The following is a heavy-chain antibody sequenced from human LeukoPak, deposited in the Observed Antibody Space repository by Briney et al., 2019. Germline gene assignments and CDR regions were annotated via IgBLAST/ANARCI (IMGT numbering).Heavy chain of an antibody. CDR1: GDSISSYY. Sequence: SETLSLTCTVSGDSISSYYWSWIRQPPGKGLEWIGYIYYSGSTNYNPSLKSRVTISVDRSKNQFSLRLSSVTAADTAVYYCARGEYSYGYGNLDYWGQGTLVTVSS. J-gene: IGHJ4*02. V-gene: IGHV4-59*01. D-gene: IGHD5-18*01. CDR3: ARGEYSYGYGNLDY. CDR2: IYYSGST.